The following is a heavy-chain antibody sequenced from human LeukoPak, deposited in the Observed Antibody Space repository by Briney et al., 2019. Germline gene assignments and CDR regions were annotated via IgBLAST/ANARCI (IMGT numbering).Heavy chain of an antibody. CDR3: ARSAAAGYYYGMDV. D-gene: IGHD6-13*01. J-gene: IGHJ6*04. CDR1: GGSVSSGSYY. CDR2: IYYSGST. V-gene: IGHV4-61*01. Sequence: SETLSLTCTVSGGSVSSGSYYWSWIRQPPGKGLEWIGYIYYSGSTYYNPSLKSRVTISVDTSKNQFSLKLSSVTAADTAVYYCARSAAAGYYYGMDVWGKGTTVTVSS.